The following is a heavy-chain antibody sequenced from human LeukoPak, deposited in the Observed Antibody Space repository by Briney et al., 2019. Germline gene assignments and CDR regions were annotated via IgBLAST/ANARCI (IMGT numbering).Heavy chain of an antibody. V-gene: IGHV1-69*02. D-gene: IGHD2-2*01. CDR3: ARARLGDIVVVPAAFDY. CDR1: GGTFSSYT. Sequence: GSSVKVSCKASGGTFSSYTISWVRQAPGQGLEWMGRIIPILGIANYAQKFQGRVTITADKSTSTAYMELSSLRSEDTAVYYCARARLGDIVVVPAAFDYWGQGTLVTVSS. J-gene: IGHJ4*02. CDR2: IIPILGIA.